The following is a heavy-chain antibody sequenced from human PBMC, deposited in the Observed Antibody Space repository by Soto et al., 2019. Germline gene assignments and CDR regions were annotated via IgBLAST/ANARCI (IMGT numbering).Heavy chain of an antibody. D-gene: IGHD3-10*01. CDR2: VNPIVSMS. Sequence: QVQLVQSGAEVKRPGSSVKVSCKASGDTFNFYSINWVRQAPGLGLEWMGRVNPIVSMSNYAQKFQGRVTMTADKSTSTVYMELRSLRSEDTAIYYCASSYGTGYRAFDYWGQGALVTVSS. CDR3: ASSYGTGYRAFDY. V-gene: IGHV1-69*02. J-gene: IGHJ4*02. CDR1: GDTFNFYS.